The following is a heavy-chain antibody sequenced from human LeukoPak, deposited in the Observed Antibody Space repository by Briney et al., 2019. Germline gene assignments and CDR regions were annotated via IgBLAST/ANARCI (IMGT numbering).Heavy chain of an antibody. CDR3: ARGQGQWFGELLPDY. J-gene: IGHJ4*02. V-gene: IGHV4-59*01. CDR2: IYYSGST. Sequence: NASETLSLTCTVSGGSIRGYYWSWIRQPPGKGLEWIGYIYYSGSTNYNPSLKSRVTISVDTSKNQFSLKLSSVTAADTAVYYCARGQGQWFGELLPDYWGQGTLVTVSS. CDR1: GGSIRGYY. D-gene: IGHD3-10*01.